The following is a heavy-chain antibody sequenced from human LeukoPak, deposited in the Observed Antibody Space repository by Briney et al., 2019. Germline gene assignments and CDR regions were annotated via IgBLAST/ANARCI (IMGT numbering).Heavy chain of an antibody. Sequence: ASVKVSCKASGYTFTDYYMHWVRQAPGQGLEWMGWINPNSGDTNYAQKFQGRVTMTRDTSISTAYVELSKLRSDDTAVYYCARERILTGYYKGLYYFFGMDVWGQGTTVTVSS. J-gene: IGHJ6*02. CDR1: GYTFTDYY. CDR2: INPNSGDT. D-gene: IGHD3-9*01. V-gene: IGHV1-2*02. CDR3: ARERILTGYYKGLYYFFGMDV.